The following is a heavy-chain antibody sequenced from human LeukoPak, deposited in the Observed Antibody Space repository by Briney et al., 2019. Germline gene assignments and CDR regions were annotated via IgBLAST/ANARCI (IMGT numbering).Heavy chain of an antibody. CDR2: IVGGGGDT. CDR1: GFTFSSYA. J-gene: IGHJ4*02. V-gene: IGHV3-23*01. D-gene: IGHD3/OR15-3a*01. CDR3: AKDLSNLWTGYYLDY. Sequence: GGSLRLSCAASGFTFSSYAMSWVRQAPGKGLEWVSSIVGGGGDTNYADSVKGRFTISRDNSKNTLYLQMNNLRAEDTAVYYCAKDLSNLWTGYYLDYWGQGTLVTVSS.